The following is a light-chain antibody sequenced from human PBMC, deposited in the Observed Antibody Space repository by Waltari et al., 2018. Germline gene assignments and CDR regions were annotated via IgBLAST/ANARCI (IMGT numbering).Light chain of an antibody. CDR2: LNN. J-gene: IGLJ3*02. Sequence: QSVLPQPPSVSGAPGQRVTISSTGSSSNIGAGYDVPWYQQLPGTAPKLLIYLNNNRPSGVPDRFSGSKSGTSASLAITGLQAEDEADYYCQSYDSSLSASVFGGGTKLTVL. V-gene: IGLV1-40*01. CDR3: QSYDSSLSASV. CDR1: SSNIGAGYD.